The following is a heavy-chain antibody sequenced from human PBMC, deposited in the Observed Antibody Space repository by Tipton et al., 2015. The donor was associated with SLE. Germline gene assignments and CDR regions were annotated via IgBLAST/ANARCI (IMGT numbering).Heavy chain of an antibody. D-gene: IGHD4-11*01. V-gene: IGHV4-4*07. Sequence: TLSLTCTVSGGSIGNNYWNWTRQFAGKGLEWIGRFYSDGRAALESRLNPPFESRVTMSVVPSKKQLSLTLMSVTAADTAVYYCAREFLNPVTTVQYYFDLCGRGTLVTVSS. J-gene: IGHJ2*01. CDR1: GGSIGNNY. CDR3: AREFLNPVTTVQYYFDL. CDR2: FYSDGRA.